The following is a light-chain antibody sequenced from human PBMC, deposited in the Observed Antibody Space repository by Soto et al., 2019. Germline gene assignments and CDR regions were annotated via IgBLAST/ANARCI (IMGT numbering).Light chain of an antibody. J-gene: IGLJ2*01. Sequence: QAVVTQPPSASGTPGQRVIISCSGSSSNIGSNTVNWYQHLPGTAPKLLIYSTDQRPSGVPDRFSGSKSGTSASLAISGLQSEDEADYYCAAWDDSLNGLFGGGTKLTVL. CDR1: SSNIGSNT. CDR2: STD. CDR3: AAWDDSLNGL. V-gene: IGLV1-44*01.